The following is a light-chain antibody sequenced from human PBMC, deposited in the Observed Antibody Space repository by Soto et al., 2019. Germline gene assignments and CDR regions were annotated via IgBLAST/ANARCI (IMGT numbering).Light chain of an antibody. J-gene: IGKJ4*01. CDR2: GAS. CDR3: QQRSKWGT. V-gene: IGKV3D-20*02. Sequence: DIVLTQSPGTLSLPPGERATLSCRASQTVSSSSLAWYQQKPGQAPRLLIFGASTRAAGFPDRFSGSGSGTDFTLTISRLEPEDFAVYYCQQRSKWGTFGRGTKVDIK. CDR1: QTVSSSS.